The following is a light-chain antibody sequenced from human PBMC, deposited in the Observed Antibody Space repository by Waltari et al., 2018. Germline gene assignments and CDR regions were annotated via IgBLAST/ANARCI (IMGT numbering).Light chain of an antibody. CDR3: CSYAGSYTYV. Sequence: QSALTKPRSVSGSPGHSVTTPCPGSSSNVGGYNHVSSYQHPSGKAPKRIIYDVNKRPSGVPERFSGSKSGDTASLTISGLQVEDEADYYCCSYAGSYTYVFGTGTKVTV. V-gene: IGLV2-11*01. CDR1: SSNVGGYNH. CDR2: DVN. J-gene: IGLJ1*01.